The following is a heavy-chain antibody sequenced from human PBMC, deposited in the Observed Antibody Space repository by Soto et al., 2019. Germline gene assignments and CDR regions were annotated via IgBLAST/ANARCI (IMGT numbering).Heavy chain of an antibody. Sequence: SETLSLTCTVSGGSISSYYWSWIRQPPGKGLEWIGYIYYSGCTNYNPSLKSRVTISVDTSKNQFSLKLSSVTAADTAVYYCARDLSYYDSSGYSLGQGTLVTVSS. CDR2: IYYSGCT. CDR3: ARDLSYYDSSGYS. CDR1: GGSISSYY. V-gene: IGHV4-59*01. D-gene: IGHD3-22*01. J-gene: IGHJ5*02.